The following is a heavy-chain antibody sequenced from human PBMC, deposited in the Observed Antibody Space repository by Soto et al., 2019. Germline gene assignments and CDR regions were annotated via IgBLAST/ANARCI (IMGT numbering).Heavy chain of an antibody. CDR3: ARTSLVVPAATREDY. CDR1: GFTFSSYW. CDR2: INSDGSST. J-gene: IGHJ4*02. Sequence: EVQLVESGGGLVQPGGSLRLSCAASGFTFSSYWMHWVRQAPGKGLVWVSRINSDGSSTSYADSVKGRFTISRDNDKKTVYLQMNSLRAEDTAVYYCARTSLVVPAATREDYWGQGTLVTVSS. V-gene: IGHV3-74*01. D-gene: IGHD2-15*01.